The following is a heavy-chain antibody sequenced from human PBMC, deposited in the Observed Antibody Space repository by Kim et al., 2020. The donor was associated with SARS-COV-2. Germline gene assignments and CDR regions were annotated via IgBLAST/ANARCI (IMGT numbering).Heavy chain of an antibody. V-gene: IGHV4-39*06. D-gene: IGHD6-13*01. J-gene: IGHJ4*02. Sequence: KRRVTISVDTSKNQFALKLSSVTAADTAVYYCARAAKRSSFFRTRDYFDYWGQGTLVTVSS. CDR3: ARAAKRSSFFRTRDYFDY.